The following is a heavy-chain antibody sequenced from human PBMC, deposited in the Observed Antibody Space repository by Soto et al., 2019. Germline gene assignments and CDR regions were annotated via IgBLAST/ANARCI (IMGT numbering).Heavy chain of an antibody. J-gene: IGHJ6*02. CDR2: IYYSGRT. Sequence: SETLSLTWTVSGGSISSNNWTWIRQPPANGLEWIGYIYYSGRTNYNPSLKSRVTISVDTSKNQFSLKMTSVTAADTAAYYCARDSGSSYYYYYGMDVWGQGTTVTVSS. D-gene: IGHD1-26*01. CDR1: GGSISSNN. V-gene: IGHV4-59*01. CDR3: ARDSGSSYYYYYGMDV.